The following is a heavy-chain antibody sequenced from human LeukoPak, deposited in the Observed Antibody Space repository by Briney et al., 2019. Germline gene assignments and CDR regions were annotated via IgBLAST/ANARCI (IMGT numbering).Heavy chain of an antibody. D-gene: IGHD5-18*01. CDR3: ARYSYGGFDY. J-gene: IGHJ4*02. CDR2: INHSGST. Sequence: SETLSLTCAVYGGSFSGYYWSWIRQPPGKGLEWIGEINHSGSTNYNPSLKIRVAISVDTSKNQFSLKLSSVTAADTAVYYCARYSYGGFDYWGQGTLVTVSS. CDR1: GGSFSGYY. V-gene: IGHV4-34*01.